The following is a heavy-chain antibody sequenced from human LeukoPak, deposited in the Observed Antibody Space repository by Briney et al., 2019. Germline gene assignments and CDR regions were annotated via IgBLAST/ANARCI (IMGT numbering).Heavy chain of an antibody. CDR1: GFTFSSYS. CDR2: ISSSSSYI. V-gene: IGHV3-21*01. D-gene: IGHD2-2*02. CDR3: AREDCSSTSCYTFDY. Sequence: GGSLRLSCAASGFTFSSYSMNWVRQAPGKGLEWVSSISSSSSYIYYADSVKGRFTISRDNAKNSLYLQMNSLRAEDTAVYYCAREDCSSTSCYTFDYWGQGTLVTVS. J-gene: IGHJ4*02.